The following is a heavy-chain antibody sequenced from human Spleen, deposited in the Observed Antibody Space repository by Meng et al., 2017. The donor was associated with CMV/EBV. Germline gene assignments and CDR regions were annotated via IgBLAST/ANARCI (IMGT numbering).Heavy chain of an antibody. Sequence: VPLQESGPGLVKPSGPLSLTGTVSGGSISSYYWVWIRQPAGKGLEWIGRIYTSGSTNYNPSLKSRVTMSVDTSKNQISLRLRSVTAADTAVYYCATGSGDFDHWGQGTLVTVSS. CDR1: GGSISSYY. J-gene: IGHJ4*02. CDR2: IYTSGST. V-gene: IGHV4-4*07. D-gene: IGHD1-26*01. CDR3: ATGSGDFDH.